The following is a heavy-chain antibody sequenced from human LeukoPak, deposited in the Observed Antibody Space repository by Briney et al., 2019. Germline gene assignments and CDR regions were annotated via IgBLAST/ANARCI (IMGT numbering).Heavy chain of an antibody. CDR1: GFTFSSYE. CDR2: IWFDGSSK. D-gene: IGHD3-16*02. V-gene: IGHV3-33*08. CDR3: ARGFYRVRHDQSTYYFVH. Sequence: PGGSLRLSCAASGFTFSSYEMNWVRQAPGKGLEWLALIWFDGSSKNYTDSVEGRFTISRDNSKNTLFLQMNSLRAEDTAVYYCARGFYRVRHDQSTYYFVHWGQGTLVTVSS. J-gene: IGHJ4*02.